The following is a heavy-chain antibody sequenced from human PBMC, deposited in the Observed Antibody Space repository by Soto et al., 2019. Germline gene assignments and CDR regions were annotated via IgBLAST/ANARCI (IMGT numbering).Heavy chain of an antibody. Sequence: QVQLVQSGAEVKKPGASVKVSCKASGYTFTSYDINWVRQATGQGLEWMGWMNPNSGNTCYAQKFQGRVTMTRNTSISTAYMELSSLRSEDTAVYYCAGPATYSSSSGFDYWGQGTLVTVSS. CDR1: GYTFTSYD. D-gene: IGHD6-6*01. CDR2: MNPNSGNT. CDR3: AGPATYSSSSGFDY. V-gene: IGHV1-8*01. J-gene: IGHJ4*02.